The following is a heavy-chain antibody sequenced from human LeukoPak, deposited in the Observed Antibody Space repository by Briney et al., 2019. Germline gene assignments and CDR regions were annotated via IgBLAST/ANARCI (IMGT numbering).Heavy chain of an antibody. Sequence: ETLSLTCTVSGGSISSYYWSWIRQPPGKGLEWIGYIYYSGSTNYNPSLKSRVTISVDTSKNQFSLKLSSVTAADTAVYYCAREGTTAPGEDYFDYWGQGTLVTVSP. CDR1: GGSISSYY. J-gene: IGHJ4*02. CDR2: IYYSGST. V-gene: IGHV4-59*01. CDR3: AREGTTAPGEDYFDY. D-gene: IGHD1-1*01.